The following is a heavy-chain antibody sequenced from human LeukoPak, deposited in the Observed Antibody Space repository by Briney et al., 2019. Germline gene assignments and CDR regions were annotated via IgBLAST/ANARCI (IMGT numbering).Heavy chain of an antibody. CDR1: GFTFSGYV. CDR3: ARGRDYYYYGMDV. J-gene: IGHJ6*02. Sequence: PGGSLRLSCAASGFTFSGYVMTWVRQAPGKGLECVSSITFSSSHIYYADSVKGRFTISRDNSKNTLYLQMNSLRAEDTAVYYCARGRDYYYYGMDVWGQGTTVTVSS. V-gene: IGHV3-21*04. CDR2: ITFSSSHI.